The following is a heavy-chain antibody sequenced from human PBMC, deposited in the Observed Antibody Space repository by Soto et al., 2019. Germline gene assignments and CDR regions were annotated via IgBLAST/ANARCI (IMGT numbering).Heavy chain of an antibody. CDR2: IWYDGSYK. J-gene: IGHJ4*02. CDR3: ARGYGSESYVFDY. V-gene: IGHV3-33*01. Sequence: QVQLVESGGGVAQPGRSLRLPCAASGFTFSSYGMHWVRQAPGKGLEWVAVIWYDGSYKSYEDSVKGRFTISRDNSKNTLYLQMNSLRAEDTAVYYCARGYGSESYVFDYWGQGTLVTVSS. CDR1: GFTFSSYG. D-gene: IGHD3-10*01.